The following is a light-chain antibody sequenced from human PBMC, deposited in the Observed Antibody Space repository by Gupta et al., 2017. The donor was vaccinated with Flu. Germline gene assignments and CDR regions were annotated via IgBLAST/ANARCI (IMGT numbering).Light chain of an antibody. J-gene: IGLJ1*01. CDR2: DDG. V-gene: IGLV3-21*02. Sequence: QTARSTCGGTNIGSNSVHWYQQQPGQAPVLVVYDDGDRPSGRPERFSGSYSGSTATLTISRVAAGEGADYYCQGWESRSDHLCVFGTGTKVTVL. CDR3: QGWESRSDHLCV. CDR1: NIGSNS.